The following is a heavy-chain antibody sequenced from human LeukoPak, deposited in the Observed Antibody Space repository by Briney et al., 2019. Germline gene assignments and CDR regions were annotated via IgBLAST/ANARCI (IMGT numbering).Heavy chain of an antibody. J-gene: IGHJ6*03. Sequence: GGSPRLSCATSGFIFSSYAMGWARQAPGKGLEWVSIISGSGGSTHYADSVKGRFTISRDNSRNTQYLQMNSLRAEDTAVYYCVRESYSMDVWGKGTTVTVSS. D-gene: IGHD3-10*01. CDR1: GFIFSSYA. CDR3: VRESYSMDV. V-gene: IGHV3-23*01. CDR2: ISGSGGST.